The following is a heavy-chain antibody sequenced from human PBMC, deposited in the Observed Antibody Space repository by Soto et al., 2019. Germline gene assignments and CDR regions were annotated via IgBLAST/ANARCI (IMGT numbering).Heavy chain of an antibody. D-gene: IGHD4-17*01. Sequence: SETLSLTCTVSGGSISSYYWSWIRQPPGKGLEWIGYIYYSGSTNYNPSLKSRVTISVDTSKNQFSLNLSSVTAADTAVYYCAGTRIDYGGNSGFDYWGQGTLVTVSS. CDR3: AGTRIDYGGNSGFDY. J-gene: IGHJ4*02. CDR1: GGSISSYY. V-gene: IGHV4-59*08. CDR2: IYYSGST.